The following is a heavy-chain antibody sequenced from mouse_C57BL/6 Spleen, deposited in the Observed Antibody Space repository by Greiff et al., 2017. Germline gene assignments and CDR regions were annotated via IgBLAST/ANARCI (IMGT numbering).Heavy chain of an antibody. CDR1: GYSITSGYY. CDR2: ISYDGSN. CDR3: ASITTVVAHYYAMDY. D-gene: IGHD1-1*01. V-gene: IGHV3-6*01. J-gene: IGHJ4*01. Sequence: VQLKESGPGLVKPSQSLSLTCSVTGYSITSGYYWNWIRQFPGNKLEWMGYISYDGSNNYNPSLKNRISITRDTAKNQFFLKLNSVTTEDTATYYCASITTVVAHYYAMDYWGQGTSVTVAS.